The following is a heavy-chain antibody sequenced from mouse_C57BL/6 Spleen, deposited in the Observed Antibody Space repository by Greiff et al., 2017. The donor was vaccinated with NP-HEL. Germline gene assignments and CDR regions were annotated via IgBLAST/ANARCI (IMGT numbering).Heavy chain of an antibody. CDR3: TRDSYYSNYLYYYAMDY. J-gene: IGHJ4*01. V-gene: IGHV5-9-1*02. Sequence: EVQLVESGEGLVKPGGSLKLSCAASGFTFSSYAMSWVRQTPEKRLEWVAYISSGGDYIYYADTVKGRFTISRDNARNTLYLQMSSLKSEDTAMYYCTRDSYYSNYLYYYAMDYWGQGTSVTVSS. CDR1: GFTFSSYA. D-gene: IGHD2-5*01. CDR2: ISSGGDYI.